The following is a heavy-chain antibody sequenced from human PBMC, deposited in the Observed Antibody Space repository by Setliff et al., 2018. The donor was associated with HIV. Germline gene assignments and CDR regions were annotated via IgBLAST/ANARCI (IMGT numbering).Heavy chain of an antibody. D-gene: IGHD4-17*01. J-gene: IGHJ6*03. CDR2: ISSNGGST. CDR1: GFTFSSYA. V-gene: IGHV3-64*01. CDR3: ARDRVTTRGINHYYMDV. Sequence: GGSLRLSCAASGFTFSSYAMHWVRQAPGKGLEYVSAISSNGGSTYYAHSVKGRFTISRDNSKNTLYLQMGSLRAEDTAVYYCARDRVTTRGINHYYMDVWGKGTTVTVSS.